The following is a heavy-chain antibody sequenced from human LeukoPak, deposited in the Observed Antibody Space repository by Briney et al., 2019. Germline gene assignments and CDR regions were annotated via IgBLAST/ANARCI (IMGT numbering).Heavy chain of an antibody. CDR2: ISGSGGST. D-gene: IGHD4-17*01. J-gene: IGHJ4*02. V-gene: IGHV3-23*01. CDR1: GFTFSSYA. Sequence: GASLRLSCAASGFTFSSYAMSWVRQAPGKGLEWVSAISGSGGSTYYADSVKGRFTISRDNSKNTLYLQMNSLSAEDTAVYYCAKAVGSSGDYSYCFDYWGQGTLATVSS. CDR3: AKAVGSSGDYSYCFDY.